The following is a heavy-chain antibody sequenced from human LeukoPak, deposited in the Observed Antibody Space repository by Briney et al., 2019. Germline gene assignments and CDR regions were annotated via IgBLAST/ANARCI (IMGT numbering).Heavy chain of an antibody. CDR3: AKDGAGDWPDAFDI. CDR2: ISGRGGST. D-gene: IGHD2-21*02. CDR1: GFTFSSYA. V-gene: IGHV3-23*01. J-gene: IGHJ3*02. Sequence: GGSLRLSCVASGFTFSSYALSWVRQAPGKGLEWASSISGRGGSTCYADSVKGRFTISRDNSKNTLSLQMISLRADDTAVYYCAKDGAGDWPDAFDIWGQGTMVTVSS.